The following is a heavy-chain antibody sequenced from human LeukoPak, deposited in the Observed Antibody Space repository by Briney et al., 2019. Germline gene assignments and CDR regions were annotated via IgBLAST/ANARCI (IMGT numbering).Heavy chain of an antibody. V-gene: IGHV3-11*01. J-gene: IGHJ5*02. CDR1: GFTFSDYY. CDR3: ARGGDRYYYDSSGPAIGFDP. CDR2: ISSSGSTI. D-gene: IGHD3-22*01. Sequence: KSGGSLSLSCAASGFTFSDYYMSWIRPAPGKGLEWVSYISSSGSTIYYADSVKGRFTISRDNAKNSLYLQMNSLRAEDTAVYYCARGGDRYYYDSSGPAIGFDPWGQGTLVTVSS.